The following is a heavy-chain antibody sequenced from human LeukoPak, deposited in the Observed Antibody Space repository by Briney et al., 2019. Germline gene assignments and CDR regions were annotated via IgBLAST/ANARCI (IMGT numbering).Heavy chain of an antibody. CDR3: ARDLQAEAGFLSGHGFDY. CDR1: GYTFINYG. V-gene: IGHV1-18*01. Sequence: ASVKVSCKASGYTFINYGISWVRQAPGQGLEWMGWIYPYTGNTNYAQMVQGRVTMTTDTSTGTAYMELTSLTSDDTAVYYCARDLQAEAGFLSGHGFDYWGQGTLVTVSS. CDR2: IYPYTGNT. J-gene: IGHJ4*02. D-gene: IGHD3-3*01.